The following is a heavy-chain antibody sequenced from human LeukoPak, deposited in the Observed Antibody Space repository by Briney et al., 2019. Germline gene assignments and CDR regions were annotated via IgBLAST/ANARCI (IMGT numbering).Heavy chain of an antibody. J-gene: IGHJ4*02. V-gene: IGHV1-69*05. CDR3: ASCSYYYDSGDYYRGFDY. CDR2: IIPIFGTA. CDR1: GGTFSSYA. Sequence: SVKVSSTPSGGTFSSYAISWVRQAPGQGLEWMGGIIPIFGTANYAQKFQGRVTITKDASTSTAYMELISLRFEDAAVYYCASCSYYYDSGDYYRGFDYWGQGTLVTVSS. D-gene: IGHD3-22*01.